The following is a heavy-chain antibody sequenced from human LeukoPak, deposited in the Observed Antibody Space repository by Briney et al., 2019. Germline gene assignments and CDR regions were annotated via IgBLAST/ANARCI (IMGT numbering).Heavy chain of an antibody. V-gene: IGHV4-59*01. J-gene: IGHJ4*02. CDR2: IYDSGSS. CDR3: ARDHDFYYGSGSYHPFGY. Sequence: PSETLSLTCTVSGDSISSYYWSWIRQPPGKGLEWIGYIYDSGSSNYNPSLKSRVTISVDTSKSQFSLKLSSVTAADTAVYYCARDHDFYYGSGSYHPFGYWGQGTLVTVSS. D-gene: IGHD3-10*01. CDR1: GDSISSYY.